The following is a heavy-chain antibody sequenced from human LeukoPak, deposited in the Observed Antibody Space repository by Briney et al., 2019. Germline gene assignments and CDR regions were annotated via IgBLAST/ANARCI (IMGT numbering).Heavy chain of an antibody. CDR3: ARAVMTPDAFDI. V-gene: IGHV4-59*01. D-gene: IGHD3-16*01. CDR1: GGSISSYY. J-gene: IGHJ3*02. Sequence: SETLSLTCTVSGGSISSYYWSWIRQPPGKGLEWIGYTYYSGSTNYNPSLKSRVTISVDTSKNQFSLKLSSVTAADTAVYYCARAVMTPDAFDIWGQGTMVTVSS. CDR2: TYYSGST.